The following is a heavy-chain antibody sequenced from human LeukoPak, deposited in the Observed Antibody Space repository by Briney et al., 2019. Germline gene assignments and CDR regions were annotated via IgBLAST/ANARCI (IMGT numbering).Heavy chain of an antibody. J-gene: IGHJ3*02. D-gene: IGHD3-22*01. CDR2: ISSSSSYI. CDR3: ARAEDDYYDSSGYYPVAFDI. CDR1: GFTFSSYS. Sequence: GGSLRLSCAASGFTFSSYSMNWVRQAPGKGLEWVSSISSSSSYIYYADSVKGRFTISRDNAKNSLYLQMNSLRAEDTAVYYCARAEDDYYDSSGYYPVAFDIWGQGTWSPSLQ. V-gene: IGHV3-21*01.